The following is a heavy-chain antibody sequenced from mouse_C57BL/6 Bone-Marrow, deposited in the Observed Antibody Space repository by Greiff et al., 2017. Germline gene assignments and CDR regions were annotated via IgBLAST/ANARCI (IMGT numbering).Heavy chain of an antibody. Sequence: EVMLVESGGGLVKPGGSLKLSCAASGFTFSSYTMSWVRQTPEKRLAWVATISGGGGNTYYPDSVKGRFTISRDNAKNTLYLQMSSLRSEDTALYYCARRFPFDYWGQGTTLTVSS. CDR3: ARRFPFDY. J-gene: IGHJ2*01. CDR2: ISGGGGNT. V-gene: IGHV5-9*01. CDR1: GFTFSSYT.